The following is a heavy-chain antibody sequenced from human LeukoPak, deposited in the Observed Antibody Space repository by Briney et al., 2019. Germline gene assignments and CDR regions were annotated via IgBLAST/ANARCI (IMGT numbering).Heavy chain of an antibody. J-gene: IGHJ4*02. CDR3: ARDGDSGYDY. Sequence: PGGSLRLSCAASGFTFSSYSMKWVRQAPGKGLEWVSSISSSSSYIYYADSVKGRITISRDNAKNSLYLQMNSLRAEDTAVYYCARDGDSGYDYWGQGTLVTVSS. CDR2: ISSSSSYI. CDR1: GFTFSSYS. D-gene: IGHD5-12*01. V-gene: IGHV3-21*01.